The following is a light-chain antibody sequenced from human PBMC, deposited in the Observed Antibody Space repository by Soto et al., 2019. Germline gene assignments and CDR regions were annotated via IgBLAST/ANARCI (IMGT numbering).Light chain of an antibody. V-gene: IGLV2-11*01. CDR2: DVS. CDR1: RNDVGIYNY. Sequence: QSALTQPRSVSGSPGQSVTISGTGTRNDVGIYNYVSWYQQHPDKAPQLMIYDVSNRPSGVPDRFSGSKSGNTDSLTISGLQAEDEADYYCCSYAGTYTYVFGTGTKV. J-gene: IGLJ1*01. CDR3: CSYAGTYTYV.